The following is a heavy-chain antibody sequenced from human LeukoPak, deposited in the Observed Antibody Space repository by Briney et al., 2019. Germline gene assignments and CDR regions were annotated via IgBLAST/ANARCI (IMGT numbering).Heavy chain of an antibody. Sequence: SGPTLVNPTQTLTLTCTFSGFSLSTSGMCVSWIRQPPGKALEWLARIDWDDDKYYSTSLKTRLTISKDTSKNQVVLTMTNMDPVDTATYYCARIRYCSGGSCFKTFDYWGQGTLVTVSS. J-gene: IGHJ4*02. V-gene: IGHV2-70*11. D-gene: IGHD2-15*01. CDR3: ARIRYCSGGSCFKTFDY. CDR1: GFSLSTSGMC. CDR2: IDWDDDK.